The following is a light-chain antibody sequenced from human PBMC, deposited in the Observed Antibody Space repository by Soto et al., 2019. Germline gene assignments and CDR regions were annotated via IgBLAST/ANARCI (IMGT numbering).Light chain of an antibody. CDR1: SSNIGTNT. CDR2: SND. CDR3: ATWDDSLNGVV. Sequence: QSVLTQPPSASGTPGQRVSISCSGGSSNIGTNTVNWYRHLPGTAPKLLILSNDERPSGVPDRFSGSKSGTSAALAISGLQADDGADYYCATWDDSLNGVVFGGGTKLTVL. V-gene: IGLV1-44*01. J-gene: IGLJ2*01.